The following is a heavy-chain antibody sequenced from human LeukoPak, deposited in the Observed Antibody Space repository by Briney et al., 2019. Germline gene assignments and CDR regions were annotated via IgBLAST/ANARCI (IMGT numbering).Heavy chain of an antibody. J-gene: IGHJ4*02. V-gene: IGHV4-39*01. D-gene: IGHD6-13*01. Sequence: SETLSLTCTVSSGSISSSSYYWGWIRQPPGKGLEWIGSIYYSGSTYYNPSLKSRVTISVDTSKNQFSLKLSSVTAADTAVYYCARPVSYSSSWYYFDYWGQGTLVTVSS. CDR3: ARPVSYSSSWYYFDY. CDR2: IYYSGST. CDR1: SGSISSSSYY.